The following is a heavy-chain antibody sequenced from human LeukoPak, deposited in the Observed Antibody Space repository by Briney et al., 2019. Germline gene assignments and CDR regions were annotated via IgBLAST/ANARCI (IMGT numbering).Heavy chain of an antibody. CDR1: GYTLTELS. J-gene: IGHJ5*02. CDR3: ATVRYGSGSEGAYNWFDP. CDR2: FDPEDGET. V-gene: IGHV1-24*01. Sequence: GASVKVSCKVSGYTLTELSMHWVRQAPGKGLEWMGGFDPEDGETIYAQKFQGRVTMTEDTSTDTAYMGLSSLRSEDTAVYYCATVRYGSGSEGAYNWFDPWGQGTLVTVSS. D-gene: IGHD3-10*01.